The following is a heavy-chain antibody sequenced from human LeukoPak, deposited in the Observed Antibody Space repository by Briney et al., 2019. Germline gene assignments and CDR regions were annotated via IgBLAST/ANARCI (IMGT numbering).Heavy chain of an antibody. D-gene: IGHD6-6*01. CDR1: GFTFSSYG. CDR2: IWYDGSNK. CDR3: AGTQPSIAARHSYYYYGMDV. Sequence: QPGRSLRLSCAASGFTFSSYGMHWVRQAPGKGLEWVAVIWYDGSNKYYADSVKGRFTISRDNSKNTLYPQMNSLRAEDTAVYYCAGTQPSIAARHSYYYYGMDVWGQGTTVTVSS. J-gene: IGHJ6*02. V-gene: IGHV3-33*01.